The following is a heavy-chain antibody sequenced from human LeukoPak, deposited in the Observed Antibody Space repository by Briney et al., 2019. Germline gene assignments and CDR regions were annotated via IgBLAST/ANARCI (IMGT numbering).Heavy chain of an antibody. CDR2: IRDDDSST. CDR1: GFTFSDSW. J-gene: IGHJ6*02. V-gene: IGHV3-74*01. D-gene: IGHD2-2*01. CDR3: AKDDCSSTSCLGDYYGMDV. Sequence: GRSLRLSCAASGFTFSDSWMHWVRQAPGKGLVWISRIRDDDSSTDYADSVKGRFTISRDNAKNTLYLQMNSLRAGDTAVYYCAKDDCSSTSCLGDYYGMDVWGQGTTVTVSS.